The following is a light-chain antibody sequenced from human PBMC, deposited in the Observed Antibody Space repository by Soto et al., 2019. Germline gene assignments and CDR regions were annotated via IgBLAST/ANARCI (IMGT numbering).Light chain of an antibody. CDR1: RSDVGGYIY. J-gene: IGLJ1*01. CDR2: YIT. V-gene: IGLV2-14*01. Sequence: QSVLAQPAAVSVSPGQSITISCTGTRSDVGGYIYVSWYQQHPAKAPKLMLYYITSRPSAVSYRFSGSKAGNTASLAISGIEAEDEVDYYCSSYTTSRSYVFGTGTKVTVL. CDR3: SSYTTSRSYV.